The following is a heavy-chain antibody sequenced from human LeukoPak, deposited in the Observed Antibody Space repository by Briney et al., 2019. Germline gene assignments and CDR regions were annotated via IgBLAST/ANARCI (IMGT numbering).Heavy chain of an antibody. Sequence: PGGSLRLSCAASGFTVSTSFMSWVRQAPGKGLEWVSVIYSGGSTYYADSVKGRFTISRDNSKNTLYLQMNSLRAEDTAVYYCARDGVDYSSEYWGQGTLVTVSS. CDR3: ARDGVDYSSEY. CDR1: GFTVSTSF. CDR2: IYSGGST. D-gene: IGHD4-11*01. V-gene: IGHV3-53*01. J-gene: IGHJ4*02.